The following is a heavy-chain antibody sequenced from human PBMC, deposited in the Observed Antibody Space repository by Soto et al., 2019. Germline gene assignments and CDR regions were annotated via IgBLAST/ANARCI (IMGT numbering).Heavy chain of an antibody. CDR1: GGTSNNYA. D-gene: IGHD3-3*01. CDR3: AREGRFLDWFTKAFDI. V-gene: IGHV1-69*13. Sequence: GASVKVSCKASGGTSNNYAINWVRQAPGQGLEWMGGIIPMFGTPTYAQKFQGRVTITADESTTTAHMELSSLTSEDTAMYYCAREGRFLDWFTKAFDIWGQGTMVTVSS. J-gene: IGHJ3*02. CDR2: IIPMFGTP.